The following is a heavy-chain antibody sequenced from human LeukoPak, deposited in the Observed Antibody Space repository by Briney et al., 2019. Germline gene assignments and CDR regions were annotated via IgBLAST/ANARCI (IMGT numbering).Heavy chain of an antibody. CDR3: ARGIAVAGGPDY. CDR2: IIPILGIA. CDR1: GGTFSSYT. Sequence: SVKVSCKASGGTFSSYTISWVRQAPGQGLEWMGRIIPILGIANYAQKFQGRVTITADKSTSTAYMELSSLRSEDTAVYYCARGIAVAGGPDYSGQGTLVTVSS. V-gene: IGHV1-69*02. J-gene: IGHJ4*02. D-gene: IGHD6-19*01.